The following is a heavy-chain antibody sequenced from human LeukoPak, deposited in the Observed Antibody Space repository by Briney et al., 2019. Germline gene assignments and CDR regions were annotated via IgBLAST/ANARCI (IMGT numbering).Heavy chain of an antibody. CDR1: GFTFSSYW. Sequence: GGSLRLSCAASGFTFSSYWMSWVRQAPGKGLEWVANIKQDGSEKYYVDSVKGRFTISRDNAKNSLYLQMNSLRAEDTAMYYCASTYGDRYYFDYWDQGTLVTVSS. V-gene: IGHV3-7*01. D-gene: IGHD4-17*01. CDR3: ASTYGDRYYFDY. CDR2: IKQDGSEK. J-gene: IGHJ4*02.